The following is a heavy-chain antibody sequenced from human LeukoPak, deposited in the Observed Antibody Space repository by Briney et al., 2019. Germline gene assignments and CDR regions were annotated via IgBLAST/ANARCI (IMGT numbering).Heavy chain of an antibody. J-gene: IGHJ4*02. V-gene: IGHV4-30-4*08. CDR1: GGSISSGGYS. CDR2: IYYSGST. D-gene: IGHD2-15*01. CDR3: GGYCSGGSCYSQFDY. Sequence: SQTLSLTCAVSGGSISSGGYSWSWIRQPPGKGLEWIGYIYYSGSTYYNPSLKSRVTISVDTSKNQFSLKLSSVTAADTAVYYCGGYCSGGSCYSQFDYWGQGTLVTVSS.